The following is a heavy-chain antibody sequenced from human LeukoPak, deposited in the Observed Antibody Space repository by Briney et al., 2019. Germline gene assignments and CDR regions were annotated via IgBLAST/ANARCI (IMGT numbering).Heavy chain of an antibody. V-gene: IGHV1-46*01. D-gene: IGHD1-26*01. Sequence: ASVKVSCKASGYTFTSYYLHWVRQAPGQGLEWMGIINPSGGSTRYAQMFQGRVTMTRDTSTSTVYMELSSLRSEDTALYYCARGPYGGYSSWFDPWGQGTLVTVSS. CDR1: GYTFTSYY. CDR3: ARGPYGGYSSWFDP. J-gene: IGHJ5*02. CDR2: INPSGGST.